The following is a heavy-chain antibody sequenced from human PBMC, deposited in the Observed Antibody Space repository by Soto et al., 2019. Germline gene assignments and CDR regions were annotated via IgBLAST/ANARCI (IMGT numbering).Heavy chain of an antibody. CDR3: ARMKLARLDH. CDR1: GVSFNSYG. V-gene: IGHV1-69*09. CDR2: INPASQLR. Sequence: QVQLLQSGTKVKRPGSSVKVSCRASGVSFNSYGFAWVRQAPGRGLEWVGKINPASQLRNYQQSLQGRVTITADTSTRTAYMELSGLTSEDTAVYYCARMKLARLDHWGQGTLVTVSS. J-gene: IGHJ4*02.